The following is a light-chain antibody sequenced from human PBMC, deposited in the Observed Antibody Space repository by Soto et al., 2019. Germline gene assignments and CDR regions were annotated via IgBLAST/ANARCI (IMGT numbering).Light chain of an antibody. Sequence: DIQMTQSPSSLSASVGDRVTITCRASQSISNFLNWYQQKPGKAPELLIYAASSLHSGVPSRFSGSGSGTHFTITISTLQPEEFATYSCQQSYTTPYTFGQGTKLEIK. CDR2: AAS. J-gene: IGKJ2*01. V-gene: IGKV1-39*01. CDR1: QSISNF. CDR3: QQSYTTPYT.